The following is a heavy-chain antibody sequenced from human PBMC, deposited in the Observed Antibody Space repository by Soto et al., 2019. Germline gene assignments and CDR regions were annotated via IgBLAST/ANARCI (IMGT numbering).Heavy chain of an antibody. D-gene: IGHD6-13*01. CDR1: GYTFTGYY. J-gene: IGHJ6*02. CDR3: ARATTYSSSWYYYYGMDV. CDR2: INPNSGGT. Sequence: ASVKVSCKASGYTFTGYYMHWVRQAPGQGLEWMGWINPNSGGTNYAQKFQGRVTMTRDTSISTAYMELSRLRSDDTAVYYCARATTYSSSWYYYYGMDVWGQGTTVTVSS. V-gene: IGHV1-2*02.